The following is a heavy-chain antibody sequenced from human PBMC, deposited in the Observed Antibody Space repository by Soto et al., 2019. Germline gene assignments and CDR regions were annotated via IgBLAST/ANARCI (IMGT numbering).Heavy chain of an antibody. CDR2: INHSGST. Sequence: QVQLQQWGAGLLKPSETLSLTCAVYGGSFSGYYWSWIRQPPGKGLEWIGEINHSGSTNYNPSLKSRVTTSVDTSKNQFSLKLSSVTAADTAVYYCATLGVASGFDPWGQGTLVTVSS. CDR3: ATLGVASGFDP. J-gene: IGHJ5*02. D-gene: IGHD6-19*01. CDR1: GGSFSGYY. V-gene: IGHV4-34*01.